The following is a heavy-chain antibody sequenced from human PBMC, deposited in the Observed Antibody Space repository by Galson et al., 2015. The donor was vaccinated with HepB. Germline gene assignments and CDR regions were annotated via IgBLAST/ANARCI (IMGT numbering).Heavy chain of an antibody. CDR3: TTPTGTTDYDYYGMDV. CDR2: IKSKTDGGTT. D-gene: IGHD1-7*01. CDR1: GFTFSNAW. J-gene: IGHJ6*02. V-gene: IGHV3-15*01. Sequence: SLRLSCAASGFTFSNAWMSWVRQAPGKGLEWVGRIKSKTDGGTTDYASPVKGRFTISRDDSKNTLYLQMNSLKSEDTAVYYCTTPTGTTDYDYYGMDVWGQGTTVTVSS.